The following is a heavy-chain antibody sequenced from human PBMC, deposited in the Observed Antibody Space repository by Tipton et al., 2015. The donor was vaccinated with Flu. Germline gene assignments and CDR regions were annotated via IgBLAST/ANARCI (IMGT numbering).Heavy chain of an antibody. CDR1: GGSISSYY. CDR2: IYYSGST. Sequence: TLSLTCTVSGGSISSYYWSWIRQPPGKGLEWIGYIYYSGSTNYNPSLKSRVTTSVDTSKNQFSLNLRSVTAADTAVYYCAREWGDAFDIWGQGTMVTVSS. J-gene: IGHJ3*02. D-gene: IGHD3-16*01. CDR3: AREWGDAFDI. V-gene: IGHV4-59*01.